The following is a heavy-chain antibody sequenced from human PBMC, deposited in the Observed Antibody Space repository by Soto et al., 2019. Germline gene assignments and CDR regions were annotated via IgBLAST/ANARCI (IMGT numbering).Heavy chain of an antibody. V-gene: IGHV1-8*01. CDR3: ARSDGYNFNWLDS. CDR2: MNPNGDNT. Sequence: QVPLVQSGAEVKTPAASVKVSCKASGYTFATYDINWVRQAPGQGLGWMGWMNPNGDNTGHAQKFQCRLTMTRDTALSIAHMELGSLRNGDPAGYYCARSDGYNFNWLDSWGQGTLVTV. CDR1: GYTFATYD. J-gene: IGHJ5*01. D-gene: IGHD2-21*01.